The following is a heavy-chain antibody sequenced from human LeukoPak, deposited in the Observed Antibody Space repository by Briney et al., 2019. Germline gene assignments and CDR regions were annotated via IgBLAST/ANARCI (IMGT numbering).Heavy chain of an antibody. D-gene: IGHD1-26*01. Sequence: GASVKVSCKASGYTFTGYYMHWVRQAPGQGLEWMGRINPNIGGTKYAQKFQGRVTMTRDTSISTIYMELSRLRSDDTAVYYCARVGAGLNDAFDIWGQGTMVTVSS. J-gene: IGHJ3*02. V-gene: IGHV1-2*06. CDR3: ARVGAGLNDAFDI. CDR2: INPNIGGT. CDR1: GYTFTGYY.